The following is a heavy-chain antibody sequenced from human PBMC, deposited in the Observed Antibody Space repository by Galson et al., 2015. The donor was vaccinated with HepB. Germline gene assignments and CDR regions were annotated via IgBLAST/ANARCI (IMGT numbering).Heavy chain of an antibody. J-gene: IGHJ2*01. CDR3: ACIAAAGTRWHFDL. D-gene: IGHD6-13*01. CDR1: GFTFDDYA. CDR2: ISWNSGSI. Sequence: SLRLSCAASGFTFDDYAMHWVRQAPGKGLEWVSGISWNSGSIGYADSVKGRFTISRDNAKNSLYLQMNSLRAEDTALYYCACIAAAGTRWHFDLWGRGTLVTVSS. V-gene: IGHV3-9*01.